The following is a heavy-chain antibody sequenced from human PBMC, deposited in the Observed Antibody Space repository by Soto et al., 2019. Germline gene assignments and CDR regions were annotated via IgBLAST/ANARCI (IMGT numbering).Heavy chain of an antibody. CDR1: GFSFSNYW. Sequence: GGSLRLSCAASGFSFSNYWMGWVRQAPGKGLEWVANIRQDGSEKHYVDSMKGRFTISRDNAKNSLYLQMNSLRVEDTAVYYCARYGSGSYYKSGTKSPFDPWGQGTLVTVSS. CDR3: ARYGSGSYYKSGTKSPFDP. CDR2: IRQDGSEK. J-gene: IGHJ5*02. D-gene: IGHD3-10*01. V-gene: IGHV3-7*01.